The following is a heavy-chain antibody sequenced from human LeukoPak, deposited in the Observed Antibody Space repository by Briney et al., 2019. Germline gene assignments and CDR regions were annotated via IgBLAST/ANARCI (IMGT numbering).Heavy chain of an antibody. V-gene: IGHV1-18*01. CDR3: ARDVVVVPAANRYYYYGMDV. D-gene: IGHD2-2*01. J-gene: IGHJ6*02. CDR2: ISAYNGNT. CDR1: GYTFTSYG. Sequence: ASVKVSCKASGYTFTSYGISWVRQAPGQGLEWMGWISAYNGNTNYAQKLQGRVTMTTDTSTSTAYMGLRSLRSDDTAVYYCARDVVVVPAANRYYYYGMDVWGQGTTVTVSS.